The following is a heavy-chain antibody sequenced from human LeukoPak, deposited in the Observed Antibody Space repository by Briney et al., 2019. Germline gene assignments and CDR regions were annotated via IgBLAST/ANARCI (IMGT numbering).Heavy chain of an antibody. Sequence: KAGGSLRLSCAASTFTFSDYYMTWIRQAPGKGLEWVSYIGSSGSNIYYADSVKGRFTISRDNAKNSLYLQMNSLRAEDTAVYYCARVGAYRSVGFDYWGQGTLVTVSS. V-gene: IGHV3-11*04. J-gene: IGHJ4*02. CDR1: TFTFSDYY. D-gene: IGHD3-16*01. CDR2: IGSSGSNI. CDR3: ARVGAYRSVGFDY.